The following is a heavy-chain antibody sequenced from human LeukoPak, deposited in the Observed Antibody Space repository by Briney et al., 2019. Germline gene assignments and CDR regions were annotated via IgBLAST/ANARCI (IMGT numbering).Heavy chain of an antibody. V-gene: IGHV4-39*07. CDR1: GLTFSSYS. Sequence: GSLRLSCAASGLTFSSYSMNWVRQAPGKGLEWIGSIYYSGSTYYNPSLKSRVAISVDTSKNQFSLKLSSVTAADTAVYYCARDTIDSGWPLDYWGQGTLVTVSS. D-gene: IGHD6-19*01. J-gene: IGHJ4*02. CDR2: IYYSGST. CDR3: ARDTIDSGWPLDY.